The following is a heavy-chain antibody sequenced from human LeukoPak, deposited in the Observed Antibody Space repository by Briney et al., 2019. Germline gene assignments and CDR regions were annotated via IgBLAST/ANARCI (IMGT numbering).Heavy chain of an antibody. J-gene: IGHJ6*04. D-gene: IGHD6-19*01. Sequence: GASVKVSCKASGYTFTSNGISWVRQAPGQGLEWMGWINPNSGGTNYAQKFQGRVTMTRDTSISTAYMELSRLRSDDTAVYYCAGLSLYSSGQVWGKGTTVTVSS. V-gene: IGHV1-2*02. CDR2: INPNSGGT. CDR1: GYTFTSNG. CDR3: AGLSLYSSGQV.